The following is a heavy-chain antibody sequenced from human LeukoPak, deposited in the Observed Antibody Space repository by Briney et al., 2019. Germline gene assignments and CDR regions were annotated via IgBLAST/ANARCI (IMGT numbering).Heavy chain of an antibody. CDR2: IDYDGSST. CDR1: GFSFSTHW. V-gene: IGHV3-74*01. J-gene: IGHJ3*02. CDR3: ARGGQVAIDI. Sequence: GGSLRLSCAASGFSFSTHWMHWVRQAPGRELVWVARIDYDGSSTAYPDSVKGRFTISRDNAKNTLYLQMNSLRAEDTAVYYCARGGQVAIDIWGPGTMVIVSS.